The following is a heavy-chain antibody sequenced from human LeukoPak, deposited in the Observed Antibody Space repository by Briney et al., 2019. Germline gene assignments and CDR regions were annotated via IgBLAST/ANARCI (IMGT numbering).Heavy chain of an antibody. CDR2: ISHDGGDT. D-gene: IGHD6-6*01. V-gene: IGHV3-30*04. J-gene: IGHJ6*03. CDR1: GFTFSTFP. Sequence: GGSLRLSCEASGFTFSTFPMHWVRQTPDKRLEWVAVISHDGGDTYYADSVKGRFTISRDNSKDTLYLQMNSLSPEDTAVVYCARVGRVSIYPSYMDVWGKGTTVIVSS. CDR3: ARVGRVSIYPSYMDV.